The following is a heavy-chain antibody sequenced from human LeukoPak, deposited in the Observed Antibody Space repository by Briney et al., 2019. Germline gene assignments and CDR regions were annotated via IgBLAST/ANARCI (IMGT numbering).Heavy chain of an antibody. D-gene: IGHD4-17*01. CDR1: GYTFTSYA. CDR3: ARDGVGDYRRPLGY. CDR2: INTNTGNP. Sequence: GASVKVSCKASGYTFTSYAMNWVRQAPGQGLEWMGWINTNTGNPTYAQGFTGRFVFSLDTSVSTAYLQISSLKAEDTAVYYCARDGVGDYRRPLGYWGQGTLVTVSS. V-gene: IGHV7-4-1*02. J-gene: IGHJ4*02.